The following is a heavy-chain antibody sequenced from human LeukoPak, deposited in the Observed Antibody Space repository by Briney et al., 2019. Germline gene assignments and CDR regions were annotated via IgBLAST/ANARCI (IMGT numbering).Heavy chain of an antibody. V-gene: IGHV4-4*07. CDR1: GGSINNYY. Sequence: SETLSLTCAVSGGSINNYYWSWIRQPAGKGLEWIGLLYTSGSTNYNPSLKSRVTMSVDTSKNQFSLKLSSVTAADTAVYYCARGARGIFWYFDLWGRGTLVTVSS. J-gene: IGHJ2*01. CDR3: ARGARGIFWYFDL. D-gene: IGHD3-16*01. CDR2: LYTSGST.